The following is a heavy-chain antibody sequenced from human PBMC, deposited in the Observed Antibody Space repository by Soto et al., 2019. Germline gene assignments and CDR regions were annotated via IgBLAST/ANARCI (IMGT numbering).Heavy chain of an antibody. Sequence: PSETLSLTCAVSGGSISSSNWWSWVRQPPGKGLEWIGEIYHSGSTNYNPSLKSRVTISVDKSKNQFSLKLSSVTAADTAVYYCARENSSGWYSAPDYGMDVWGKGTTVTVSS. CDR1: GGSISSSNW. CDR2: IYHSGST. D-gene: IGHD6-19*01. CDR3: ARENSSGWYSAPDYGMDV. V-gene: IGHV4-4*02. J-gene: IGHJ6*04.